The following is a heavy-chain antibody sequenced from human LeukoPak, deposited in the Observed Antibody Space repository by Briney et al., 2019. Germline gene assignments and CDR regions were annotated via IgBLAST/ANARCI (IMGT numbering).Heavy chain of an antibody. Sequence: GASVKVSCKASGYTFTSYGISWVRQAPGQGLEWMGWISAYNGNTNYAQKLQDRVTMTTDTSTSTAYMELRSLRSDDTAVYYCARDLTDYYGSGSPTFDYWGQGTLVTVSS. V-gene: IGHV1-18*01. D-gene: IGHD3-10*01. CDR2: ISAYNGNT. J-gene: IGHJ4*02. CDR3: ARDLTDYYGSGSPTFDY. CDR1: GYTFTSYG.